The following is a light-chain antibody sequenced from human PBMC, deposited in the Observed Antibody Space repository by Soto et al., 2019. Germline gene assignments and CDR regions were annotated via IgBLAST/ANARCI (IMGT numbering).Light chain of an antibody. CDR3: QQYGRSPQWT. CDR2: GAS. Sequence: EIVLTQSPGTLSLSPGERATLSCRASQSVSSSYLAWYQQKPGQAPRLLIYGASSRATGIPDRFSGSGSGTDFTLTVSRLEPEDFGVYYCQQYGRSPQWTFGQGTKVDIK. CDR1: QSVSSSY. J-gene: IGKJ1*01. V-gene: IGKV3-20*01.